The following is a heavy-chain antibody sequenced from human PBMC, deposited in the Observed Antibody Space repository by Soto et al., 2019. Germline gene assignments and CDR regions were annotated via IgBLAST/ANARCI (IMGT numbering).Heavy chain of an antibody. CDR1: GFTFNTYA. D-gene: IGHD2-2*01. CDR2: VSGSADST. V-gene: IGHV3-23*01. J-gene: IGHJ4*02. CDR3: AKGSTGDCSSTSCLYYFDF. Sequence: VQLLESGGGLVQPGGSLRLSCAASGFTFNTYAMNWVRQAPGKRLEWVSTVSGSADSTYYADSVKGRFTISRDNSKNTLHLQMNSLRAEDTAVYYCAKGSTGDCSSTSCLYYFDFWGQGTLVTVSS.